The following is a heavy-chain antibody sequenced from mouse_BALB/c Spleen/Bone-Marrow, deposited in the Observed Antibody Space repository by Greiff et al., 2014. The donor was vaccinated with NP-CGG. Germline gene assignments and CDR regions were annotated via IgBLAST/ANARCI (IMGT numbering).Heavy chain of an antibody. J-gene: IGHJ3*01. Sequence: EVMLVESGAELVKPGASVKLSRTASGFNIKDTYMHWVKQRPEQGLEWIGRIDPANGNTKYDPKFQGKATITADTSSNTAYLQLSSLTSEDTAVYYCAIYYYGSSGFAYWGQGTLVTVSA. CDR2: IDPANGNT. CDR3: AIYYYGSSGFAY. CDR1: GFNIKDTY. V-gene: IGHV14-3*02. D-gene: IGHD1-1*01.